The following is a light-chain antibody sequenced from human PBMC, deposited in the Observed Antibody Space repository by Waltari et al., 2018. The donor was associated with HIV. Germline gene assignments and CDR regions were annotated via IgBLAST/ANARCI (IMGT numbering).Light chain of an antibody. Sequence: QSALTQPPSASGSPGQSVTISCTGTSSDVGAYDSVSWFQQHPGRAPKLLLFEVNSRSSGVPDLFVGSKSGKTASLTVSGLLTEDEAYYYCISYAGNNKGVFGGGTKLTVL. CDR2: EVN. J-gene: IGLJ2*01. CDR1: SSDVGAYDS. V-gene: IGLV2-8*01. CDR3: ISYAGNNKGV.